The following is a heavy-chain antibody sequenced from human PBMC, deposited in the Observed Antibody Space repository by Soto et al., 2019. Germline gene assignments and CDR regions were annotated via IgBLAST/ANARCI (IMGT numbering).Heavy chain of an antibody. CDR3: AKSVGSGPYYDSSVLLGAFDI. J-gene: IGHJ3*02. Sequence: EVQLLESGGGLVQPGGSLRLSCAASGLTFSSYAMSWVRQAPGKGLEWVSAIIGSGGSTYYADSVKGRFTISRDNSKNTLYLQMNSLRAEDTAVYYCAKSVGSGPYYDSSVLLGAFDIWGQGTMVTVSS. D-gene: IGHD3-22*01. V-gene: IGHV3-23*01. CDR2: IIGSGGST. CDR1: GLTFSSYA.